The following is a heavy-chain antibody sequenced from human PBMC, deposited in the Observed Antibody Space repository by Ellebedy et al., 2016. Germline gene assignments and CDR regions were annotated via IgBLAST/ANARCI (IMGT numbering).Heavy chain of an antibody. Sequence: GESLKISCKGSGYSFTSYWIGWVRQMPGKGLEWMGIMYPGDSDTTYSPSFQGQVTFSADKSISTAFLQWSSLKASDTAIYYCTRGPGVTTITGLSTSAWGHWGQGTLVIVSS. V-gene: IGHV5-51*01. CDR1: GYSFTSYW. J-gene: IGHJ4*02. CDR2: MYPGDSDT. D-gene: IGHD5-12*01. CDR3: TRGPGVTTITGLSTSAWGH.